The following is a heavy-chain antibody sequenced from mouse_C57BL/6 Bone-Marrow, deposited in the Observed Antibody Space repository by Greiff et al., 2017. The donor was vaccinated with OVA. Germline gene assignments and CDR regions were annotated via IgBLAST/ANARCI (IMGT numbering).Heavy chain of an antibody. J-gene: IGHJ2*01. CDR3: ARWDGLDY. Sequence: VQLQQSGPELVKPGASVKISCKASGYAFSSSWMNWVKQRPGKGLEWIGRIYPGDGDTNYNGKFKGKATLTADKSSSTAYMQLSSLTSEDSAVYFCARWDGLDYWGQGTTLTVAS. V-gene: IGHV1-82*01. CDR2: IYPGDGDT. CDR1: GYAFSSSW. D-gene: IGHD4-1*01.